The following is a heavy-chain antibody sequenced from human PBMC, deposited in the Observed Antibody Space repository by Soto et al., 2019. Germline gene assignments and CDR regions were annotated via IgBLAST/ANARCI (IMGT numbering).Heavy chain of an antibody. CDR3: TCHGSGGHLTQNDC. CDR1: GFTFSSCA. V-gene: IGHV3-23*01. J-gene: IGHJ4*02. Sequence: EVQLLESGGGLVQPGGSLRLSCAASGFTFSSCAMSWVRQAPGKGLEWASTGTGSGSSTYYAESVKGRFTISRDNSKNKLYMQVNSLTADDTAVDYCTCHGSGGHLTQNDCWGQRTLVTVSS. D-gene: IGHD2-15*01. CDR2: GTGSGSST.